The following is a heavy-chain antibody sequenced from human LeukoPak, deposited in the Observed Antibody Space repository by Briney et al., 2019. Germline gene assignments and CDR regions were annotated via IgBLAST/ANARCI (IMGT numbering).Heavy chain of an antibody. V-gene: IGHV1-18*01. CDR1: GYTFTSYG. D-gene: IGHD1-26*01. Sequence: ASVKVSCKASGYTFTSYGISWVRQAPGQGLEWMGWISAYNGNTNYAQKLQGRVTMTTDTSTSTAYMELRSLRSDDTAVYYCARVKERWELLPYYYSYYMDVWGKGTTVTVSS. CDR3: ARVKERWELLPYYYSYYMDV. CDR2: ISAYNGNT. J-gene: IGHJ6*03.